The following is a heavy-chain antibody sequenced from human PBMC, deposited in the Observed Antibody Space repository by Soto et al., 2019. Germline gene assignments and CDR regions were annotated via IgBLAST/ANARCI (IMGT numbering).Heavy chain of an antibody. CDR2: IIPIFGTA. J-gene: IGHJ6*02. Sequence: SVKVSCKASGGTFSSYAISWVRQAPGQGLERMGGIIPIFGTANYAQKFQGRVTITADESTSTAYMELSSLRSEDTAVYYCARVISMSIRYYYYNGTDVWGQRTTVTGSS. V-gene: IGHV1-69*13. D-gene: IGHD2-8*01. CDR3: ARVISMSIRYYYYNGTDV. CDR1: GGTFSSYA.